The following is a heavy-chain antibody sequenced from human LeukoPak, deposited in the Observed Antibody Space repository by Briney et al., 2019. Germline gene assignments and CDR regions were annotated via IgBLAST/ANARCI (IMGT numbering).Heavy chain of an antibody. J-gene: IGHJ5*02. D-gene: IGHD2-8*02. CDR2: IKEDGSER. Sequence: GGSLRLSCAASGFSFSSSWMTWVRQAPGKGLEWLANIKEDGSERYYVDSVRGRFTISRDNARNSLYLQMDSLRADDTAVYYCARDTGPNTLYHWGQGTLVTVSS. CDR3: ARDTGPNTLYH. V-gene: IGHV3-7*03. CDR1: GFSFSSSW.